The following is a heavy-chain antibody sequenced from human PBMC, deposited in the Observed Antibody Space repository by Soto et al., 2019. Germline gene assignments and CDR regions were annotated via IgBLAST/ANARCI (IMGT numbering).Heavy chain of an antibody. CDR2: IKQDGSEK. J-gene: IGHJ6*02. CDR1: GLTLSSYW. V-gene: IGHV3-7*01. CDR3: ARDADASGWYHYGMDV. Sequence: GGSLRLSCAASGLTLSSYWMNWVRQAPGKGLEWVANIKQDGSEKYYVDSVKGRFFIPRDNAKNSLYLQINSLRAEDTAVYYCARDADASGWYHYGMDVWGQGTMVTVSS. D-gene: IGHD6-19*01.